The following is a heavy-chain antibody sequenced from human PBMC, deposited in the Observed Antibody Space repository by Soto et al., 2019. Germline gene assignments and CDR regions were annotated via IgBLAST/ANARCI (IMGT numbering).Heavy chain of an antibody. J-gene: IGHJ4*02. CDR3: ARANGYLNSHLDS. D-gene: IGHD5-18*01. CDR2: VNLDGSRP. Sequence: GGSLRLSCAASGFTFSGFWMYWVRQAPGKGLVWVPRVNLDGSRPTFADSVKGRFTISRDNAKNTLYLQMNSLRAEDTAVYYCARANGYLNSHLDSWGQGTLVTVSS. V-gene: IGHV3-74*01. CDR1: GFTFSGFW.